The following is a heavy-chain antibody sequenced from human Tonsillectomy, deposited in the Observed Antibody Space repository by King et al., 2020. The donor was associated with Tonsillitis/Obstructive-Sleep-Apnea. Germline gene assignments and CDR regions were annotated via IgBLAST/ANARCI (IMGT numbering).Heavy chain of an antibody. CDR3: ARVGSSSKRYYYMDV. CDR2: INHSGST. D-gene: IGHD2-2*01. V-gene: IGHV4-34*01. J-gene: IGHJ6*03. Sequence: VQLQQWGAGLLKPSETLSLTCAVYGGSFSGYYWSWIRQPPGKGLEWMGEINHSGSTNYNPALKSRVTISVDTSKNQFSLKLSSVTAADTAVYYCARVGSSSKRYYYMDVWGKGTTVTVSS. CDR1: GGSFSGYY.